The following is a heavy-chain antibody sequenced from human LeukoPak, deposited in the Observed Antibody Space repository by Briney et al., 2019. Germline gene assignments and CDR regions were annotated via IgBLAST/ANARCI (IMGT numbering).Heavy chain of an antibody. V-gene: IGHV1-69*05. CDR3: ARASSKEMATIGFDY. Sequence: SVKVSCKASGGTFSSYAISWVRQAPGQGLEWMGGIIPIFGTANYAQKFQGRVTITTDESTSTAYMELSSLRSEDTAVYYCARASSKEMATIGFDYWGQGTLVTVSS. CDR1: GGTFSSYA. CDR2: IIPIFGTA. J-gene: IGHJ4*02. D-gene: IGHD5-24*01.